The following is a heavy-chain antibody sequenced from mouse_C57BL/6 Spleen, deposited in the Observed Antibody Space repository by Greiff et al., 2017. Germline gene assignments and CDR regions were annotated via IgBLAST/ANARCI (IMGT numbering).Heavy chain of an antibody. J-gene: IGHJ3*01. CDR1: GYTFTSYW. D-gene: IGHD3-1*01. V-gene: IGHV1-69*01. Sequence: VQLQQPGAELVMPGASVKLSCKASGYTFTSYWMHWVKQRPGQGLEWIGEIDPSDSYTNYNQKFKGKSTLTVDESSSTAYMQLSSLTSEDAAVYYCARSGGGPEPFAYWGQGTLVTVSA. CDR2: IDPSDSYT. CDR3: ARSGGGPEPFAY.